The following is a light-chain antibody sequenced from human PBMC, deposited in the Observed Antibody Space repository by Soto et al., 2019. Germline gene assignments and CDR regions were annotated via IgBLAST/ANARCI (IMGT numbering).Light chain of an antibody. CDR2: DVS. Sequence: QSALTQPASVSGSPGQSITISCTGTSSDVGGYDYVSWYQQYPGKAPKLMIFDVSNRPSGVSNRFSGSKSGNTASLTISGLQAEDEADYYCSSYAISSTVVFGGGTQLTVL. CDR3: SSYAISSTVV. V-gene: IGLV2-14*01. J-gene: IGLJ7*01. CDR1: SSDVGGYDY.